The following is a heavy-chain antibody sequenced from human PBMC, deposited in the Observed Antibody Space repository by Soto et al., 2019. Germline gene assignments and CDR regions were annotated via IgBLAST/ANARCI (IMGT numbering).Heavy chain of an antibody. V-gene: IGHV1-69*06. Sequence: QVQLVQSGAEVKKPGSSVKVSCEASGGTFSGHAISWVRQAPGQGPEWMGGLIPLFGTTQHAQNFRARFAIPAATSTSTASMELTSLRFADTAIYYCARGPKWGYQFDSRGQGALVTVSS. CDR2: LIPLFGTT. CDR3: ARGPKWGYQFDS. D-gene: IGHD7-27*01. CDR1: GGTFSGHA. J-gene: IGHJ4*02.